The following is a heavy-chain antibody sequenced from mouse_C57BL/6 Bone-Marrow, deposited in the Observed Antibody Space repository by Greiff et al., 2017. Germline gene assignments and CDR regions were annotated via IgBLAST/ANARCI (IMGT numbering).Heavy chain of an antibody. CDR3: TEDYDYPFDY. Sequence: QVQLQQSGAELVRPGASVTLSCKASGYTFTDYEMHWVKQTPVHGLEWIGAIDPETGGTAYNQKFKGKAILTADKSSSTAYMELRSLTSEDSAVYYCTEDYDYPFDYWGPGTTLTVSS. D-gene: IGHD2-4*01. CDR2: IDPETGGT. J-gene: IGHJ2*01. V-gene: IGHV1-15*01. CDR1: GYTFTDYE.